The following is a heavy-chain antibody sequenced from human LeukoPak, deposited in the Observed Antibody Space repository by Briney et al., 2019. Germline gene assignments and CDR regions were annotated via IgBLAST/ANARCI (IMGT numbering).Heavy chain of an antibody. CDR2: ISTTGGYT. V-gene: IGHV3-23*01. Sequence: GGSPRLSCVGSGFSFSTYDMGWVRQTPGKGLEWVSAISTTGGYTEDADSVKGRFTISRDNSQNTLFLQMHSLRAEVTAVYYCAKKPATIKFPFDIWGQGTLVTVSP. J-gene: IGHJ4*02. D-gene: IGHD5-24*01. CDR3: AKKPATIKFPFDI. CDR1: GFSFSTYD.